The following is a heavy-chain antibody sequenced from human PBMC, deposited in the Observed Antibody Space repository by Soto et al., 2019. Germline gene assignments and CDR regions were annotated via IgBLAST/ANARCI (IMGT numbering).Heavy chain of an antibody. CDR3: ARELGDFWSGYYTGSLDY. CDR1: GYTFTSYG. J-gene: IGHJ4*02. CDR2: ISDYNGHT. V-gene: IGHV1-18*01. Sequence: ASVKVYCKASGYTFTSYGISWVRQAPGQVLAWMGWISDYNGHTNYAQKHQGRVTMTTDTSTSTAYLELRSLRSDDTAVYYCARELGDFWSGYYTGSLDYWGPGTLVTVSS. D-gene: IGHD3-3*01.